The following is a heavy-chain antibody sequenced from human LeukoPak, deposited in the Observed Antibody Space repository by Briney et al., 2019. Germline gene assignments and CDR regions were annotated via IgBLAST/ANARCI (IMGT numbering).Heavy chain of an antibody. J-gene: IGHJ4*02. CDR2: ISSSGSTI. V-gene: IGHV3-48*03. CDR3: AKDGARDGYNYPDY. D-gene: IGHD5-24*01. Sequence: GGSLRLSCAASKFTFSSYEMNWVRQAPGKGLEWVSYISSSGSTIYYADSVKGRFTISRDKSKNTLYLQMNSLRAEDTAVYYCAKDGARDGYNYPDYWGQGTLVTVSS. CDR1: KFTFSSYE.